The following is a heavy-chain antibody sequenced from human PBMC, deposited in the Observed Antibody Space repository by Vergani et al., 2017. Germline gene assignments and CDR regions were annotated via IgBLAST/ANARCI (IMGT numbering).Heavy chain of an antibody. CDR2: IWYDGSNK. Sequence: QVQLVESGGGVVQPGRSLRLSCAASGFTFSSYGMHWVRQAPGKGLEWVAVIWYDGSNKYYADSVKGRFTISRDNSKNTLYLQMNSLRAEDTAVYYCAREAQQQLVYNDAFDIWGQGTMVTVSS. J-gene: IGHJ3*02. CDR1: GFTFSSYG. CDR3: AREAQQQLVYNDAFDI. D-gene: IGHD6-13*01. V-gene: IGHV3-30*19.